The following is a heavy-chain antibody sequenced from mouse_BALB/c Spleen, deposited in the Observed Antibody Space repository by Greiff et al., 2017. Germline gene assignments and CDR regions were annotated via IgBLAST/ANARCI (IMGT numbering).Heavy chain of an antibody. CDR2: IDPYNGGT. D-gene: IGHD2-2*01. V-gene: IGHV1S135*01. J-gene: IGHJ4*01. CDR3: ARWLRYYAMDY. CDR1: GYSFTNYN. Sequence: VQLQQSGPELVKPWPSVKLTCNVSGYSFTNYNMYWVKQSHGKSLEWIGYIDPYNGGTSYNHKFKGKATFTVNKTSSKAFMHNNGLTYEASAAYYCARWLRYYAMDYWGQGTSVTVSS.